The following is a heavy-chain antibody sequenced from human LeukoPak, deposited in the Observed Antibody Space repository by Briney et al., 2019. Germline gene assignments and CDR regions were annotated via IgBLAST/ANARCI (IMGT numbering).Heavy chain of an antibody. CDR3: ARARDSPDY. J-gene: IGHJ4*02. V-gene: IGHV4-38-2*01. Sequence: SETLSLTCAVSGYSISSGYYWGWIRQPPGKGLEWIGSIYHSGSTYYNPSLKSRVTISVDTSKNQFSLKLSSVTAADTAVYYCARARDSPDYWGQGTLVTVSS. D-gene: IGHD2-21*01. CDR2: IYHSGST. CDR1: GYSISSGYY.